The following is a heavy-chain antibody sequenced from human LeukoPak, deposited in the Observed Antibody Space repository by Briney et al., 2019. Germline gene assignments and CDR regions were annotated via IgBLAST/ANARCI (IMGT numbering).Heavy chain of an antibody. CDR3: AKDQIAAAGKVRYFDY. D-gene: IGHD6-13*01. Sequence: PGESLRLSCAASGFTFSSYAMHWVRQAPGKGLEWVAVISYDGSNKYYADSVKGRFTISRDNSKNTLYLQMNSLRAEDTAVYYCAKDQIAAAGKVRYFDYWGQGTLVTVSS. J-gene: IGHJ4*02. CDR2: ISYDGSNK. CDR1: GFTFSSYA. V-gene: IGHV3-30-3*01.